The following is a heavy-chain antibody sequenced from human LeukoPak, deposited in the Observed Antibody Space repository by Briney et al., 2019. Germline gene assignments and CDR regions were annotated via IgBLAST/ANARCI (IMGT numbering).Heavy chain of an antibody. V-gene: IGHV3-20*01. J-gene: IGHJ6*02. Sequence: PGASLRLSCAASGFTFDDYGMSWVRHAPGKGLEWVSGTNWNGGSTSYADSVKGRFTISRNNAKNSLYLQMNSLRVEDTALYHCARGPANHYGMDVWGQGTTVTVSS. CDR1: GFTFDDYG. CDR2: TNWNGGST. D-gene: IGHD4/OR15-4a*01. CDR3: ARGPANHYGMDV.